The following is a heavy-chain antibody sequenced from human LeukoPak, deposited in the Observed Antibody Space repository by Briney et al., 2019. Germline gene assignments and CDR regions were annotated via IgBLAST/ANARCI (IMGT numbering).Heavy chain of an antibody. CDR3: ARQEGGIVGPY. V-gene: IGHV4-4*07. D-gene: IGHD1-26*01. Sequence: SEALSLTCTVSGGSINSYFWTWIRQPAGKGLKWIGRIYTGGSTNYNPSLKSRVTMSVDTSKNQFSLKLNSVTAADTAVYYCARQEGGIVGPYWGQGTLVTVPS. J-gene: IGHJ4*02. CDR2: IYTGGST. CDR1: GGSINSYF.